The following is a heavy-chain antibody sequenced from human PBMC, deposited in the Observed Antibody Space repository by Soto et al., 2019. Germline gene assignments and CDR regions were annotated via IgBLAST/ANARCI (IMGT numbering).Heavy chain of an antibody. CDR3: ARRRYCGADCYSNYYYGMDV. CDR2: IIPILGIT. V-gene: IGHV1-69*02. Sequence: QVQLVQSGAELKKPGSSVKVSCRASGDTFSSYTVSWVRQAPGQGLEWMGRIIPILGITTYAQKFQGRVTITADKSWXTXYXXLSTLRSDDTAIYYWARRRYCGADCYSNYYYGMDVWGQGTSVTVSS. D-gene: IGHD2-21*02. CDR1: GDTFSSYT. J-gene: IGHJ6*02.